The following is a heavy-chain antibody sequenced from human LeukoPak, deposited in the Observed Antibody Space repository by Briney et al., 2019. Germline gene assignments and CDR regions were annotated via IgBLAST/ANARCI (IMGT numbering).Heavy chain of an antibody. Sequence: GRSLRLSCAASAFAVTTHYMSWVRQAPGKGLEWVSVIYSDGTTYYADSVKGRFTISRDNSKNTLYLQMNSLRAEDTAVYYCARGLNWDFDYWGQGTLVTVSS. J-gene: IGHJ4*02. D-gene: IGHD7-27*01. V-gene: IGHV3-66*01. CDR1: AFAVTTHY. CDR2: IYSDGTT. CDR3: ARGLNWDFDY.